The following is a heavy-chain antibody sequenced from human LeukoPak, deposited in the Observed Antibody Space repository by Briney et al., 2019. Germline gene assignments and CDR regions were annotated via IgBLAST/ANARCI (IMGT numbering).Heavy chain of an antibody. CDR1: GGTFSSYA. J-gene: IGHJ4*02. CDR3: ARGSTICSGGSCYSGSHLDY. Sequence: SVKVSCKASGGTFSSYAISWVRQAPGQGLEWKGGIIPIFGTANYAQKFQGRVTITADESTSTAYMELSSLRSEDTAVYYCARGSTICSGGSCYSGSHLDYWGQGTLVTVSS. D-gene: IGHD2-15*01. V-gene: IGHV1-69*13. CDR2: IIPIFGTA.